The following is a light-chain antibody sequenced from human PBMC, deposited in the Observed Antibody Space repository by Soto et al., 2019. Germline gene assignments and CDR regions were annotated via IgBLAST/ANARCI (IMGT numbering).Light chain of an antibody. CDR1: KLGDKY. CDR3: QAWDSSTHNYV. Sequence: SYELTQPPSASVSPGQTASITCSGDKLGDKYACWYQQKPGQSPVLVIYQDSKRPSGIPERFSGSNSGNTATLTISGTQAMDEADYYCQAWDSSTHNYVFGTGTKVTVL. CDR2: QDS. V-gene: IGLV3-1*01. J-gene: IGLJ1*01.